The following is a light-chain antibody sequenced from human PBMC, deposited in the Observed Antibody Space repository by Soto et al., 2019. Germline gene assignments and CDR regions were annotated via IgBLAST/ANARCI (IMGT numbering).Light chain of an antibody. J-gene: IGKJ5*01. CDR1: QSINTY. Sequence: ENVLTQSPATLSLSPGEGATLSCRASQSINTYLAWYQQKTGQAPRLLIYDESKRATGIPDRFSGSGSGTNLTLTISSLEPEDFAVYYCQKRRSWQVTFGQGTRLEIK. V-gene: IGKV3D-11*02. CDR3: QKRRSWQVT. CDR2: DES.